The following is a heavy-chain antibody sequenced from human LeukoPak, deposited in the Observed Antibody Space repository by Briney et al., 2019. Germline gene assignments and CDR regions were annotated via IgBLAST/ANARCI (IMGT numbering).Heavy chain of an antibody. CDR2: IYTSGST. V-gene: IGHV4-4*09. D-gene: IGHD2-2*01. Sequence: PSETLSLTCTVSGGSISSYYWSWIRQPPGKGLEWIGYIYTSGSTNYNPSLKSRVTISVDTSKNQFSLKLSSVTAADTAVYYCAGHCSSTSCHDAFDIWGQGTMVTVSS. CDR3: AGHCSSTSCHDAFDI. J-gene: IGHJ3*02. CDR1: GGSISSYY.